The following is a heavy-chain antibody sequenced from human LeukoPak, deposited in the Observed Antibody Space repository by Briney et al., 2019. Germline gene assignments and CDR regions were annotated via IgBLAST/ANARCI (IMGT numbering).Heavy chain of an antibody. D-gene: IGHD5-24*01. CDR1: RFTFSSYG. V-gene: IGHV3-48*02. J-gene: IGHJ5*02. CDR3: VRGQDGIDNWFDP. Sequence: GGSLRLSCAASRFTFSSYGMSWVRQAPGKGLEWVSYISSSSSTIYCADSVKGRFTISRDNAKNSLYLQMNSLRDEDTAVYYCVRGQDGIDNWFDPWGQGTLVTVAS. CDR2: ISSSSSTI.